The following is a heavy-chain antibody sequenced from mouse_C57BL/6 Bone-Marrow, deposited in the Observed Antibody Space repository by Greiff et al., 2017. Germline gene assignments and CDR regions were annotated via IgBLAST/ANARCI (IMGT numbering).Heavy chain of an antibody. CDR1: GYTFTSYW. J-gene: IGHJ3*01. Sequence: VQLQQSGAELVKPGASVKLSCKASGYTFTSYWMHWVKQRPGQGLEWIGMIHPNSGSTNYNEKFKSKATLTVDKSSSTAYMQLSSLTSEDSAVYYCARVTTVVAPSYWGQGTLVTVSA. D-gene: IGHD1-1*01. CDR2: IHPNSGST. V-gene: IGHV1-64*01. CDR3: ARVTTVVAPSY.